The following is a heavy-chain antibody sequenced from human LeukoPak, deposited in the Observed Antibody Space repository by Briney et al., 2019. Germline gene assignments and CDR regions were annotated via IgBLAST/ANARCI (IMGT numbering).Heavy chain of an antibody. D-gene: IGHD5-12*01. Sequence: PGGSQRLSCAASGFTFSDSSMNWVRQGPGKGLEWLAYISPTSHTLYADSVKGRFTISRDNAKSSLYLQMNSLKDEDTAVYYCATDKYGGPVHWGQGTLVTVSS. V-gene: IGHV3-69-1*01. J-gene: IGHJ4*02. CDR3: ATDKYGGPVH. CDR2: ISPTSHT. CDR1: GFTFSDSS.